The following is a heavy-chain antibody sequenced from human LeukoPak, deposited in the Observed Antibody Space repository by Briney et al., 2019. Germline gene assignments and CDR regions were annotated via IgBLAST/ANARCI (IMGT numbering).Heavy chain of an antibody. Sequence: SVKVSCKASGGTFSSYAISWVRQAPGQGLEWMGGIIPIFGTANYAQKCQGRVTITADESTSTAYMELSSLRSEDTAVYYCARVTTDIVVVPAALDVWGQGTTVTVSS. CDR2: IIPIFGTA. D-gene: IGHD2-2*01. V-gene: IGHV1-69*13. CDR3: ARVTTDIVVVPAALDV. CDR1: GGTFSSYA. J-gene: IGHJ6*02.